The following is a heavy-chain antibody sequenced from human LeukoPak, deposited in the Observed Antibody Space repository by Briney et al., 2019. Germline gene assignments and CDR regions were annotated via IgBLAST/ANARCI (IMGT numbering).Heavy chain of an antibody. CDR1: GGTFSSYA. Sequence: GSSVKVSCKASGGTFSSYAISWVRQAPGQGLEWMGRIIPILGIANYAQKFQGRVTITADKSTSTAYMELSSLRSEDTAVYYCARDDGDIVVVPAAIRDYYYYGMDVWGQGTRSPSP. D-gene: IGHD2-2*01. CDR2: IIPILGIA. CDR3: ARDDGDIVVVPAAIRDYYYYGMDV. V-gene: IGHV1-69*04. J-gene: IGHJ6*02.